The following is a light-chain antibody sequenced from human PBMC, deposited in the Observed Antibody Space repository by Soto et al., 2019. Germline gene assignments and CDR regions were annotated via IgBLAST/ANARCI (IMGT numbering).Light chain of an antibody. CDR2: DAS. J-gene: IGKJ1*01. CDR1: QDIRSD. Sequence: AIQLTQSPSSLYASVGDRVTITCRASQDIRSDLGWYQQKPGRAPKLLIYDASSLQGGVPSRFSGSGSGTDFTLTISSLQPEDFATYYCLQDYDYLWTFGQGTKVDIK. CDR3: LQDYDYLWT. V-gene: IGKV1-6*01.